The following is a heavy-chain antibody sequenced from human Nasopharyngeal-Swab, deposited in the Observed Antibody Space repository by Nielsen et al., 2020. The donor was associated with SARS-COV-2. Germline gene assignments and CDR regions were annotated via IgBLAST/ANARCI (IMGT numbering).Heavy chain of an antibody. CDR2: MNPNSGNT. Sequence: WVRQAPGQGLEWMGWMNPNSGNTGYAQKFQGRVTITADKPTSTAYMELSSLRSEDTAVYYCARDRATNYFDYWGQGTLVTVSS. J-gene: IGHJ4*02. V-gene: IGHV1-8*03. CDR3: ARDRATNYFDY.